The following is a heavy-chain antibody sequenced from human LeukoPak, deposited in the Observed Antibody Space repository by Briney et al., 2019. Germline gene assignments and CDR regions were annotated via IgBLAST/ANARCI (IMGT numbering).Heavy chain of an antibody. CDR1: GFTVSSNL. CDR2: IYSGGGT. D-gene: IGHD1-26*01. V-gene: IGHV3-53*01. Sequence: GGSLRLSCGASGFTVSSNLMSWVSQAPGRGLEWVSLIYSGGGTYHADSVKGRFTISRDNSKNTLYLQMNSLRAEDTAVYYCASGSPPDYWGQGILVTVSS. CDR3: ASGSPPDY. J-gene: IGHJ4*02.